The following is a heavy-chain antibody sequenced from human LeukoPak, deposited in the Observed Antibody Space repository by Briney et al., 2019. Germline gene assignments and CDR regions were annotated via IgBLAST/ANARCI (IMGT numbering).Heavy chain of an antibody. Sequence: GGSLRLSCAASGFTFSSYDMHWVRQATGKGLEGVSAIGTAGDTYYPGSVKGRFTISRENAKNSLYLQMNSLRAGDTAVYYCACGGTDANDRGDWLAPWGQGTLVTVSS. V-gene: IGHV3-13*01. CDR2: IGTAGDT. CDR3: ACGGTDANDRGDWLAP. J-gene: IGHJ5*02. CDR1: GFTFSSYD. D-gene: IGHD1/OR15-1a*01.